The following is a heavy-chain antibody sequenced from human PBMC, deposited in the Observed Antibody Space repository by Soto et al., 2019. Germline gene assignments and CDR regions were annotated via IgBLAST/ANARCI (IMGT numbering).Heavy chain of an antibody. J-gene: IGHJ5*02. V-gene: IGHV4-61*01. CDR2: IYYSGST. D-gene: IGHD3-10*01. Sequence: SETLSLTCTVPGGSVSSGSYYWSWIRQPPGKGLEWIGYIYYSGSTNYNPSLKSRVTISVDTSKNQFSLKLSSVTAADTAVYYCASGSMVRGVIITYGWFDPWGQGTLVTVSS. CDR3: ASGSMVRGVIITYGWFDP. CDR1: GGSVSSGSYY.